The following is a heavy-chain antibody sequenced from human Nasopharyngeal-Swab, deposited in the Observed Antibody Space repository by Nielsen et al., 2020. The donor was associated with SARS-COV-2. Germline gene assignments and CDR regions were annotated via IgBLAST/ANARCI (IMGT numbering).Heavy chain of an antibody. CDR3: VREFEATGATYLDY. Sequence: GESLKISCAASGFTFGNYAMNWFRQTPGKGLEWVSAISVTGGGKYYADSVKGRFTISRDNTQNTLYLQMSSLRDEDTAVYYCVREFEATGATYLDYWGLGTLVTVSS. V-gene: IGHV3-23*01. D-gene: IGHD1-26*01. CDR1: GFTFGNYA. J-gene: IGHJ4*02. CDR2: ISVTGGGK.